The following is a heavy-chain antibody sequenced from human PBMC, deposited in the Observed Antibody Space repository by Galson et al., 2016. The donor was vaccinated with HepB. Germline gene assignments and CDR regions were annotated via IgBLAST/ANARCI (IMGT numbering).Heavy chain of an antibody. CDR2: IYHSGNT. J-gene: IGHJ5*02. CDR1: GASIIDTNW. D-gene: IGHD1-26*01. CDR3: ATSNSYGRDWFDP. V-gene: IGHV4-4*02. Sequence: SETLSLTCAVSGASIIDTNWWSWVRQSPGTGLQWLGDIYHSGNTNYNPSFKSRVSFSVDKSKNLFSLSLTSVTAADTAVYYCATSNSYGRDWFDPWGQGILVTVSS.